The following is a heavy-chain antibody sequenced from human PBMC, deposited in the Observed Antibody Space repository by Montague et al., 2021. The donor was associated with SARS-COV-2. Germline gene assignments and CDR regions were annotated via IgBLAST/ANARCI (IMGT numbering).Heavy chain of an antibody. CDR2: INHSGTT. CDR1: DGSFSDCY. CDR3: ASGDDNGSGYLDV. J-gene: IGHJ6*03. D-gene: IGHD1-26*01. Sequence: SETLSLTCAVFDGSFSDCYWSWIRQPPGKGLEWIGEINHSGTTYXXPSLKSRVTISVDTSKNQFSLKLNSVTAADAAVYYCASGDDNGSGYLDVWGKGTMVTVSS. V-gene: IGHV4-34*01.